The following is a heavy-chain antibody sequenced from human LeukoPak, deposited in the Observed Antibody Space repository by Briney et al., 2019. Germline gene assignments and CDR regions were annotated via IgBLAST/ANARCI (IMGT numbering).Heavy chain of an antibody. Sequence: PGGSLTLSCPASGCTFSYYEMNWVRQAPCKGLEGVSYISTSGDNIYYADSVKGSFTIYRENAKSSLFLQMNSLSAEDTGVYYCARATFSSSGHSYWGQGTLVTVSS. CDR1: GCTFSYYE. CDR2: ISTSGDNI. V-gene: IGHV3-48*03. CDR3: ARATFSSSGHSY. D-gene: IGHD6-13*01. J-gene: IGHJ4*02.